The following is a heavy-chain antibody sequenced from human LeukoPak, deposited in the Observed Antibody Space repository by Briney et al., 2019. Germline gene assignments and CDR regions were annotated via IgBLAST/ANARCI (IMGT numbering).Heavy chain of an antibody. D-gene: IGHD5-18*01. Sequence: PGECLKISCKGSGYRFTSYWIGWVRQMPGKGLEWMGIIYPGDSDTRYRPSFQGQVTISADKSISTAYLQWSSLKASDTAMYYCARSGYSYGYGYYFDYWGQGTLVTVSS. CDR2: IYPGDSDT. CDR3: ARSGYSYGYGYYFDY. V-gene: IGHV5-51*01. J-gene: IGHJ4*02. CDR1: GYRFTSYW.